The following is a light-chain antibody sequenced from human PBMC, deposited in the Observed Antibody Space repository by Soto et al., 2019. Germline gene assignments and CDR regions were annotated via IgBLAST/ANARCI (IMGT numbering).Light chain of an antibody. CDR2: EVS. CDR3: CSYAGRTTPYV. V-gene: IGLV2-23*02. Sequence: QSALTQPASVSGSPGQSITISCTGTSSDVGSYNLVSWYLHHPGKPPKLMIYEVSERPSGVSNRFSGSKSGNTASLTISGLQSEDEADYYCCSYAGRTTPYVFGTGTKLTVL. J-gene: IGLJ1*01. CDR1: SSDVGSYNL.